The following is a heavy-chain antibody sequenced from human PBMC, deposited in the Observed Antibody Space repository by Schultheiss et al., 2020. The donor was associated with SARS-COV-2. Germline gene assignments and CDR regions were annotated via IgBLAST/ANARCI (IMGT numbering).Heavy chain of an antibody. D-gene: IGHD6-6*01. Sequence: GSLRLSCAVYGGSFSGYFWSWLRQPPGKGLEWIGEITHSGNTNYDPSLKTRVTISVDTSKSQFSLNLNSVTVADTAVYYCARGRFELAARKNWFDPWGQGTLVTVSS. V-gene: IGHV4-34*01. CDR3: ARGRFELAARKNWFDP. CDR2: ITHSGNT. J-gene: IGHJ5*02. CDR1: GGSFSGYF.